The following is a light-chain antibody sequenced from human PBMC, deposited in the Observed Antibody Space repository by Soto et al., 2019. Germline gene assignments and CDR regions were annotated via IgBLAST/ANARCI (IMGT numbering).Light chain of an antibody. V-gene: IGLV2-14*01. CDR1: SSDGDDYKD. Sequence: QSALTQPASVSGSPGQSITISCTGISSDGDDYKDVSWYQQHPGKAPKLMIYEVTYRPSGVSNRFSGSKSGNTASLTISGIQAEDEAYYYCSSYTPTSSVFGTGTKVTVL. CDR2: EVT. CDR3: SSYTPTSSV. J-gene: IGLJ1*01.